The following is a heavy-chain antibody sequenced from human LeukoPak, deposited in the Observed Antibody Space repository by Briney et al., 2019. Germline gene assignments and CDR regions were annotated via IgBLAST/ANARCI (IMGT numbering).Heavy chain of an antibody. D-gene: IGHD1-26*01. CDR1: GVSISNYY. J-gene: IGHJ4*02. CDR3: ARRNRWELLDF. CDR2: IYYPGST. Sequence: PSETLSLTCTVSGVSISNYYWSWIRQPPGKGLEWIGYIYYPGSTNYNPSLKSRVTISVDTSKNQFSLKLGSVTAADTAVYYCARRNRWELLDFWGQGTLVTVSS. V-gene: IGHV4-59*08.